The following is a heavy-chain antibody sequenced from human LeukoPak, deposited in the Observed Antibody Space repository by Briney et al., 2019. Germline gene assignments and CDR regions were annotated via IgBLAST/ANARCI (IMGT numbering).Heavy chain of an antibody. Sequence: GGSLRLSCAASGFTVSTKYMSWVRQAPGKGLEWVSAISGSGGSTYYADSVKGRFTISRDNSKNTLYLQMNSLRAEDTAVYYCAKTDNWNKRPNWFDPWGQGTLVTVSS. V-gene: IGHV3-23*01. D-gene: IGHD1/OR15-1a*01. CDR1: GFTVSTKY. CDR3: AKTDNWNKRPNWFDP. J-gene: IGHJ5*02. CDR2: ISGSGGST.